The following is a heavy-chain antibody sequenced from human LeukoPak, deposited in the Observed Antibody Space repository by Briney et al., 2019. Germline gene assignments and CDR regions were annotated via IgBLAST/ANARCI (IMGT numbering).Heavy chain of an antibody. CDR3: ARGYSSSWYGSFYYYYGMDV. J-gene: IGHJ6*02. CDR2: INHSGST. Sequence: PSETLSLTCAVYGGSFSGYYWSWIRQPPGKGLEWIGEINHSGSTNYSPSLKSRVTISVDTSKNQFSLKLSSVTAADTAVYYCARGYSSSWYGSFYYYYGMDVWGQGTTVTVSS. D-gene: IGHD6-13*01. V-gene: IGHV4-34*01. CDR1: GGSFSGYY.